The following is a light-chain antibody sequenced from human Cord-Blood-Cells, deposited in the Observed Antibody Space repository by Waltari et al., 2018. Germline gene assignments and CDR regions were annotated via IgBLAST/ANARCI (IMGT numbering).Light chain of an antibody. V-gene: IGLV2-23*01. J-gene: IGLJ2*01. Sequence: QSALTQPASVSGSPGQSITISCTGTSSDVGSYNLVSWYQQHPGKAPKLMIYEGSKPASGVYNRFSGSKSGNTASLTISGLQADDEADYYCCSYAGSSTVVFGGGTKLTVL. CDR3: CSYAGSSTVV. CDR2: EGS. CDR1: SSDVGSYNL.